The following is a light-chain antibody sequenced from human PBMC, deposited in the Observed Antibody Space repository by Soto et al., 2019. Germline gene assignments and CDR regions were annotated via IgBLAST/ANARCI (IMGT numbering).Light chain of an antibody. CDR2: DAA. V-gene: IGKV3-11*01. CDR3: QQRSNWPIT. J-gene: IGKJ5*01. Sequence: EMVLTQAPATLSLSPGERATLSCRASQSVSSYFACYQQKPGQAPRLLFYDAANRATGIPARFSGSGSGTDFTLTISSLEADGFAVYYCQQRSNWPITFGQGTPLEIK. CDR1: QSVSSY.